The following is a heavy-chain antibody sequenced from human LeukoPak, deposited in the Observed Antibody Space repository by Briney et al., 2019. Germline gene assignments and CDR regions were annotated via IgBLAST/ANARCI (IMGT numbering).Heavy chain of an antibody. CDR1: GYSFTSYW. CDR3: ARSDYSDYDGPLENWFDP. Sequence: GESLKISCKGSGYSFTSYWIGWVRQMPGKGLEWMGIIYPGDSDTRYSPSFQGQVTISADKSISTAYLQWSSLKASDTAMYYCARSDYSDYDGPLENWFDPWGQGTLVTVSS. CDR2: IYPGDSDT. D-gene: IGHD4-11*01. J-gene: IGHJ5*02. V-gene: IGHV5-51*01.